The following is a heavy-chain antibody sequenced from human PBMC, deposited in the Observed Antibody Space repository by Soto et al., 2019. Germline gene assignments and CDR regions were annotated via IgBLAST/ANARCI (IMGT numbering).Heavy chain of an antibody. CDR3: ARDGVLFKAARPFFDY. J-gene: IGHJ4*02. CDR1: GFTFSSYS. CDR2: ISSSSSTI. V-gene: IGHV3-48*02. Sequence: LRLSCAASGFTFSSYSMNWVRQAPGKGLEWVSYISSSSSTIYYADSVKGRFTISRDNAKNSLYLQMNSLRDEDTAVYYCARDGVLFKAARPFFDYWGQGTLVTVSS. D-gene: IGHD6-6*01.